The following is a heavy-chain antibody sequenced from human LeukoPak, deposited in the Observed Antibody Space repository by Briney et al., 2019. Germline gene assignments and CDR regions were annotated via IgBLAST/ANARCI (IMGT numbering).Heavy chain of an antibody. D-gene: IGHD3-10*01. CDR2: INAGNGNT. Sequence: GASVKVSCNASGYTFTSYAMHWVRQAPGQRLEWMGWINAGNGNTKYSQKFQGRVTMTRNTSISTAYMELSGLRSDDSAVYYCARGHGSAFDPWGQGTLVTVSS. CDR1: GYTFTSYA. J-gene: IGHJ5*02. CDR3: ARGHGSAFDP. V-gene: IGHV1-3*01.